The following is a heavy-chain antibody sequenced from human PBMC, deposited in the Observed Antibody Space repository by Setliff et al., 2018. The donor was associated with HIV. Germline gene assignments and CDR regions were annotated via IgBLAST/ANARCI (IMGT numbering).Heavy chain of an antibody. CDR1: GFIFNDYW. J-gene: IGHJ4*02. D-gene: IGHD3-22*01. CDR2: INSDGSST. V-gene: IGHV3-74*03. CDR3: ARVRAYYYDSRGYPDY. Sequence: PGGSLRLSCAASGFIFNDYWMHWVRQAPGKGLLWVSHINSDGSSTTYADSVKGRFTISRDSAKNTLYLQMNSLRAEDTAVYYCARVRAYYYDSRGYPDYWGQGTLVTVSS.